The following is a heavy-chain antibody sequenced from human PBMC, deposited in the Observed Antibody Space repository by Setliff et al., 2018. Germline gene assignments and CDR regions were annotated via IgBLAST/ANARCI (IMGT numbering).Heavy chain of an antibody. CDR3: SRLVRFCTRTSCQRLSGGEF. V-gene: IGHV1-18*01. D-gene: IGHD2-8*01. J-gene: IGHJ4*02. CDR1: GYIFNDYG. CDR2: ISPYSGKT. Sequence: EASVKVSCKTSGYIFNDYGIAWVRQAPGQGLEWMAWISPYSGKTYNSPSLHGRLTLTTDTSTATAHMELRNLAFNDTAVYYCSRLVRFCTRTSCQRLSGGEFWGQGTLVTVSS.